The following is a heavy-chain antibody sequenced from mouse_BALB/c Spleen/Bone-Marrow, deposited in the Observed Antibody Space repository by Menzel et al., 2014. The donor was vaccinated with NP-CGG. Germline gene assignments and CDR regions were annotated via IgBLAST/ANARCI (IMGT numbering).Heavy chain of an antibody. J-gene: IGHJ3*01. Sequence: QVQLQQPGAELAKPGASVKMSCKASGYTFTSYWMHWVKQRPGQGLEWIGYINPSTGYAEYNQKFKDKATSTADKSSSTAYMQLSSLTSEDSAVYYCARSAPWDGFAYWGQGTLVTVSA. CDR2: INPSTGYA. CDR1: GYTFTSYW. CDR3: ARSAPWDGFAY. D-gene: IGHD4-1*01. V-gene: IGHV1-7*01.